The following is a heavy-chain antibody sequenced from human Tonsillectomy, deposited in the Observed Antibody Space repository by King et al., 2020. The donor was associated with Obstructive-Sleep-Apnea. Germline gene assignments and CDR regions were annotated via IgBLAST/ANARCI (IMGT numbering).Heavy chain of an antibody. D-gene: IGHD6-13*01. Sequence: VQLVESGGGLVQPGGSLKLSCAASGFTFSDSPIHWVRQASGKGLEWVGHIRGKTANYATAYGAAVKGRFTISRDDSKNTAYLQMNGLKSEDTALYFYARQTNSWHDYGGQGTLVTVSS. J-gene: IGHJ4*02. V-gene: IGHV3-73*01. CDR1: GFTFSDSP. CDR3: ARQTNSWHDY. CDR2: IRGKTANYAT.